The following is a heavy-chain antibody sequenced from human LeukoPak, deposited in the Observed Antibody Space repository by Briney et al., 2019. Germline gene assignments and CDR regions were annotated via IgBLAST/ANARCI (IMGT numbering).Heavy chain of an antibody. V-gene: IGHV1-2*02. CDR3: ARGGAYGDYVRRNAFDI. CDR1: GYTFTGYY. Sequence: GASVKVSCKASGYTFTGYYMHWVRQAPGQGLEWMGWINPNSGGTNYAQKFQGRVTMTRDTSISTAYMELSRLRSDDTAVYYCARGGAYGDYVRRNAFDIWGQGTMVTVSS. D-gene: IGHD4-17*01. J-gene: IGHJ3*02. CDR2: INPNSGGT.